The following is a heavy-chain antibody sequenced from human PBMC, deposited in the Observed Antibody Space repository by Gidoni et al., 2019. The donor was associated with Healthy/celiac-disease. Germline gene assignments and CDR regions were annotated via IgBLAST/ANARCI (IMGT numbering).Heavy chain of an antibody. CDR1: GYTFTSYG. J-gene: IGHJ4*02. CDR2: ISAYNGNT. Sequence: QVQLVQSGAEVKKPGASVKVSCKASGYTFTSYGISWVRQAPGQGLEWMGWISAYNGNTNYAQKLQGRVTMTTDTSTSTAYMELRSLISDDTAVYYCARTHEPQLEPLPFDYWGQGTLVTVSA. CDR3: ARTHEPQLEPLPFDY. V-gene: IGHV1-18*01. D-gene: IGHD1-1*01.